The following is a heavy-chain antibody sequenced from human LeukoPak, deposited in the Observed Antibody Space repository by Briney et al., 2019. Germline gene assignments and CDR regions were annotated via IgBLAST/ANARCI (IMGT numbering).Heavy chain of an antibody. CDR2: IIPIFGTA. CDR3: ARGSGWFPYYYYYMDV. D-gene: IGHD3-10*01. J-gene: IGHJ6*03. CDR1: GGTFSSYA. V-gene: IGHV1-69*06. Sequence: SVKVSCKASGGTFSSYAISWVRQASGQGLEWMGGIIPIFGTANYAQKFQGRVTITADKSTSTAYMELSSLRSEDTAVYYCARGSGWFPYYYYYMDVWGKGTTVTVSS.